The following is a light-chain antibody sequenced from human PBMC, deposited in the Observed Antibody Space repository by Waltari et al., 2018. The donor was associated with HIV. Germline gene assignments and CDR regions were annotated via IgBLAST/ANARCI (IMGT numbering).Light chain of an antibody. V-gene: IGKV3-20*01. CDR3: QQYGSSPLT. Sequence: EIVLTQSPGTLSLSPGERATLSCRASQSISSSSLAWYQQKVGQAPRLLIYGASTRATGIPDTFSGSGSGTDFTLTISRLEPENFAVYYCQQYGSSPLTFGGGTKVEIK. CDR1: QSISSSS. J-gene: IGKJ4*01. CDR2: GAS.